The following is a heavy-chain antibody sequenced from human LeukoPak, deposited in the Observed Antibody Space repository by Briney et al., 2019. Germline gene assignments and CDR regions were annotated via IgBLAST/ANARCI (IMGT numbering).Heavy chain of an antibody. D-gene: IGHD2-2*01. V-gene: IGHV3-30*02. J-gene: IGHJ4*02. CDR3: AKDACSSTSCCFDY. CDR2: IWYGGSNK. CDR1: GFTFSSYG. Sequence: GGSLRLSCAASGFTFSSYGMHWVRQAPGKGLEWVAVIWYGGSNKYYADSVKGRFTISRDNSKNTLYLQMNSLRAEDTAVYYCAKDACSSTSCCFDYWGQGTLVTVSS.